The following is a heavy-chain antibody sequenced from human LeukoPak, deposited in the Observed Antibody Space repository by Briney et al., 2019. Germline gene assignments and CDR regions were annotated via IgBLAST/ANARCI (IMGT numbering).Heavy chain of an antibody. Sequence: TLSLTCTVSGGSISSGDYYWSWIRQPPGKGLEWIGYIYYSGSTYYNPSLKSRVTISVDTSKNQFSLKLSSVTAADTAVYYCARVARITMIVVWGQGILVTVSS. CDR2: IYYSGST. D-gene: IGHD3-22*01. CDR3: ARVARITMIVV. V-gene: IGHV4-30-4*01. J-gene: IGHJ4*02. CDR1: GGSISSGDYY.